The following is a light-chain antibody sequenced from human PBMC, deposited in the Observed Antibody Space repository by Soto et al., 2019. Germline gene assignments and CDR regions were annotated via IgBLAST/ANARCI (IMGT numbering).Light chain of an antibody. V-gene: IGKV3-15*01. Sequence: DIVLTQSPATLAVSAGERATPSCGASQSVRSYLAWYQQKPGQAPRLLIHGASTRAPGIPPRFSGSGSGTDFTLTISSLQSEEFAVYYCHQYDHWPQTVGQGTKVDIK. CDR2: GAS. CDR1: QSVRSY. CDR3: HQYDHWPQT. J-gene: IGKJ1*01.